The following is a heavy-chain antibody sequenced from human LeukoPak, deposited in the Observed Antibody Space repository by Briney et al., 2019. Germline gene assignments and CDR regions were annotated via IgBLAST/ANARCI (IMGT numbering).Heavy chain of an antibody. D-gene: IGHD5-24*01. CDR2: IYYSGST. Sequence: SETLSLTCTVSGGSISSYYWSWIRQPPGMGLEWIGYIYYSGSTNYNPSLKSRVTISVDTSKNQFSLKLSSVTAADTAVYYCARGEVGDGYNTEYFQHWGQGTLVTVSS. CDR1: GGSISSYY. CDR3: ARGEVGDGYNTEYFQH. J-gene: IGHJ1*01. V-gene: IGHV4-59*01.